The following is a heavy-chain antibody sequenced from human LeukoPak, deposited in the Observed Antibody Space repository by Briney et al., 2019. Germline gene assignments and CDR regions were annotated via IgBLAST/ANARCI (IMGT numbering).Heavy chain of an antibody. V-gene: IGHV4-38-2*01. D-gene: IGHD4-17*01. CDR3: ARLLTVTTLDAFDI. J-gene: IGHJ3*02. Sequence: SETLSLTCGVSGYSIGSGYFWAWIRQPPGKGLEWIGSMSYDGSTQYNPSLQSRVTISGDTSKNKFSLKLSSLTAADTAVYYCARLLTVTTLDAFDIWGQGTMVTVSS. CDR2: MSYDGST. CDR1: GYSIGSGYF.